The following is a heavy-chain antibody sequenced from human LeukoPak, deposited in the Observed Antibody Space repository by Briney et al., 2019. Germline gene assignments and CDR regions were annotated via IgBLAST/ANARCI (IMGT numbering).Heavy chain of an antibody. V-gene: IGHV3-21*01. CDR2: ISSSSSYI. D-gene: IGHD4-17*01. CDR3: ARVGRDYGYYFDY. CDR1: GFTFSTYG. J-gene: IGHJ4*02. Sequence: GGSLRLSCAASGFTFSTYGMNWVRQAPGKGLEWVSSISSSSSYIYYADSVKGRFTISRDNAKNSLYLQMNSLRAEDTAVYYCARVGRDYGYYFDYWGQGTLVTVSS.